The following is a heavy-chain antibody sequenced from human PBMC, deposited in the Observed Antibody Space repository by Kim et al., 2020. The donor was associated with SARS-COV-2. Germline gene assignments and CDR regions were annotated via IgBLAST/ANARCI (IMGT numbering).Heavy chain of an antibody. J-gene: IGHJ4*02. Sequence: IYYAESLKGRFTISRDNAKNSLYLQMNSLRAEDTAVYYCARVGVYRAVAVWGQGTLVTVSS. V-gene: IGHV3-21*01. CDR3: ARVGVYRAVAV. D-gene: IGHD6-19*01. CDR2: I.